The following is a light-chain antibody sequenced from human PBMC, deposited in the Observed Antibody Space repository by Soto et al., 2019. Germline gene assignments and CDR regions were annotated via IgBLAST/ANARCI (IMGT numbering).Light chain of an antibody. CDR2: GAS. CDR3: QQYGTSPFT. Sequence: ENVLTQSPGTLSVSPGERVTLSCRAGQNVTDNFLAWYQQRPGQAPRLLIHGASTRAADIPDRFSGGGSGTDFTLSVNGLEPEDFAIYYCQQYGTSPFTFGPGPKVHVK. J-gene: IGKJ3*01. V-gene: IGKV3-20*01. CDR1: QNVTDNF.